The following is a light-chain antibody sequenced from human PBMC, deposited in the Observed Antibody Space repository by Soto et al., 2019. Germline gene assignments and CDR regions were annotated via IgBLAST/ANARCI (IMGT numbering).Light chain of an antibody. CDR2: KAS. J-gene: IGKJ1*01. CDR1: QSISSW. CDR3: QQYNSYSWT. V-gene: IGKV1-5*03. Sequence: DIQMTQSPSTLSASVGDRVTITCRASQSISSWLAWYQQKPGKAPKLLIYKASSLESGVPSRFSGSGSGTEFTLTISSLQPDDFATYYCQQYNSYSWTFGQGTTVE.